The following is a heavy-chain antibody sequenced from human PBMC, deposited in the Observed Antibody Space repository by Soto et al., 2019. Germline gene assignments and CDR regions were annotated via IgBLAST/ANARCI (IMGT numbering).Heavy chain of an antibody. Sequence: SETLSLTCTVSGGSISSGGYYWSWIRQHPGKGLEWIGYIYYSGSTYYNYYNPSLKSRVTISVDTSKNQFSLKLSSVTAADTAVYYCASICDQFGGDYGSGSWYGMDVWGQGTTVTVSS. CDR3: ASICDQFGGDYGSGSWYGMDV. J-gene: IGHJ6*02. CDR1: GGSISSGGYY. D-gene: IGHD3-10*01. V-gene: IGHV4-31*03. CDR2: IYYSGSTYYN.